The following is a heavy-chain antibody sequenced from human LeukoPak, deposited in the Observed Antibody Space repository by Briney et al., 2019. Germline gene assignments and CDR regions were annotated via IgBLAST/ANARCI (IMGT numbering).Heavy chain of an antibody. D-gene: IGHD6-19*01. CDR2: IIPIFGTA. CDR3: VRDRSSGWYGDAFDI. Sequence: SVKVSCKASGGTFSSYAISWVRQAPGQGLEWMGRIIPIFGTANYAQKFQGRVTITTDESTSTAYMELSSLRSEDTAVYYCVRDRSSGWYGDAFDIWGQGTMVTVSS. CDR1: GGTFSSYA. J-gene: IGHJ3*02. V-gene: IGHV1-69*05.